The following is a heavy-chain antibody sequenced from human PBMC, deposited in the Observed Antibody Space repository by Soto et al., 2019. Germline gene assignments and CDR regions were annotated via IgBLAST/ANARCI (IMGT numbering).Heavy chain of an antibody. V-gene: IGHV5-51*01. CDR1: GYSFTSYC. Sequence: VETLKISCKGSGYSFTSYCIGWVRQMPGKGLEWMWIIYPGDSDTRYSPSFQGQVTISADKSISPAYLQLSSLKASDTAMYYWARRRIVMDTDNYYFDNWGQGSLVP. J-gene: IGHJ4*02. D-gene: IGHD5-18*01. CDR2: IYPGDSDT. CDR3: ARRRIVMDTDNYYFDN.